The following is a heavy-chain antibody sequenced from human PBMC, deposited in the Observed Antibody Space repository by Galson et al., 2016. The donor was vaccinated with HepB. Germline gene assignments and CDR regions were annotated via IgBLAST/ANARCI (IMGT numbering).Heavy chain of an antibody. V-gene: IGHV3-23*01. CDR3: AKDEITIFGVANS. Sequence: SLRLSCAASGFTFSTYAMAWVRQAPGKGLEWVSGVSGSAVSTFYADSVKGRFTISRDNSKHTLYLHMNSLRAEDTAVYYCAKDEITIFGVANSWGQGTLVTVSS. CDR1: GFTFSTYA. J-gene: IGHJ4*02. D-gene: IGHD3-3*01. CDR2: VSGSAVST.